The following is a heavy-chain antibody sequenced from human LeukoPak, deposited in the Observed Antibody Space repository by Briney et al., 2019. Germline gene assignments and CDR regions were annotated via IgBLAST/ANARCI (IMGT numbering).Heavy chain of an antibody. CDR3: AVERDGYSIDY. Sequence: SETLSLTCTVYGGSISSGSYYWSWIRQPAGTGLEWIGRIYTSGSTNYNPSLKSRVTISVDTSKNQFSLKLSSVTAADTAVYYCAVERDGYSIDYWGQGTLVTVSS. CDR2: IYTSGST. J-gene: IGHJ4*02. CDR1: GGSISSGSYY. D-gene: IGHD5-24*01. V-gene: IGHV4-61*02.